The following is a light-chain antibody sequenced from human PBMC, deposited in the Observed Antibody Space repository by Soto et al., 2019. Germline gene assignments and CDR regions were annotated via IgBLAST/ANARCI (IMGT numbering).Light chain of an antibody. Sequence: DIQMTQSPSTLSASVGDRVTITCRASQSVDTCLAWYQQKPGKAPHLLIYKASSLETGVPSRFSGSGSVTDFTLTISSLQPDDFATYYCQQFYRYPWTFGKGTKVEIK. CDR2: KAS. CDR3: QQFYRYPWT. V-gene: IGKV1-5*03. J-gene: IGKJ1*01. CDR1: QSVDTC.